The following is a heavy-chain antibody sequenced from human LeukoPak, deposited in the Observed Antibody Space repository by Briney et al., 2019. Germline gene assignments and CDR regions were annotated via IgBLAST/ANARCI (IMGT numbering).Heavy chain of an antibody. J-gene: IGHJ6*02. CDR3: ASEDGSSSSTYYYDGMDV. Sequence: ALKVSCRASGCAFSSYAISWVRQAPGQGLEWMGGIIPIFGTANYAQKFQGRVTITADESTSTAYMELSSLRSEDTAVYYCASEDGSSSSTYYYDGMDVWGQGTTVTVSS. D-gene: IGHD6-13*01. CDR2: IIPIFGTA. CDR1: GCAFSSYA. V-gene: IGHV1-69*01.